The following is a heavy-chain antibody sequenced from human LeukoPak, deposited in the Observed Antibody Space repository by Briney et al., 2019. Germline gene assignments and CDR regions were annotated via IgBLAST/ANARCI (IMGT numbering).Heavy chain of an antibody. J-gene: IGHJ4*02. CDR3: AGMVRGFNYFDY. Sequence: SETLSLTCTVSGGSISSSSYYWGWIRQPPGKGLEWIGSIYYSGSTYYNPSLKSRVTISVDTPKNQFSLKLSSVTAADTAVYYCAGMVRGFNYFDYWGQGTLVTVSS. CDR1: GGSISSSSYY. V-gene: IGHV4-39*01. D-gene: IGHD3-10*01. CDR2: IYYSGST.